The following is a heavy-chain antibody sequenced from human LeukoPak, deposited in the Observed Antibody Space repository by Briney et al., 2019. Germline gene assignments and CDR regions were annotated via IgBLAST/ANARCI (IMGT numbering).Heavy chain of an antibody. CDR2: IYHSGST. Sequence: SQILSLTCAVSGGSISSGGYSWSWIRQPPGKGLEWIGYIYHSGSTYYNPSLKSRVTISVDRSKNQFSLKLSSVTAADTAVYYCARDNNRYFDYWGQGTLVTVSS. CDR3: ARDNNRYFDY. V-gene: IGHV4-30-2*01. CDR1: GGSISSGGYS. J-gene: IGHJ4*02. D-gene: IGHD1/OR15-1a*01.